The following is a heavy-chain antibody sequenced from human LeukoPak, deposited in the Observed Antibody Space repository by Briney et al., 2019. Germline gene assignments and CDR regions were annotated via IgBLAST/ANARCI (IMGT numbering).Heavy chain of an antibody. CDR2: IWYDGSNK. CDR3: ARGPGSGYYLTAFDI. CDR1: GFTFSSYG. Sequence: AGSLRLSCAASGFTFSSYGIHWVRQAPGKGLEWVAVIWYDGSNKYYADSVKGRFTISRDNSKNALYLQMNSLRAGDTAVYYCARGPGSGYYLTAFDIWGQGTMVTVSS. J-gene: IGHJ3*02. D-gene: IGHD3-22*01. V-gene: IGHV3-33*01.